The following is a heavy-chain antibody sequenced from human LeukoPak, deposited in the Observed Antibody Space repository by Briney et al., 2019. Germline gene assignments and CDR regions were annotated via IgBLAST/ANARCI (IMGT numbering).Heavy chain of an antibody. D-gene: IGHD3-22*01. CDR3: AREVVLSTSAWFEY. CDR1: GFTFSSYW. J-gene: IGHJ4*02. Sequence: GGSLRLSCAVSGFTFSSYWMGWVRQAPGKGLEWVANIKKDGTEKYYQDSVKGRFTISRDNAKNSLYLQMNSLRAEDTAVYYCAREVVLSTSAWFEYWGQGTLVTVSS. V-gene: IGHV3-7*01. CDR2: IKKDGTEK.